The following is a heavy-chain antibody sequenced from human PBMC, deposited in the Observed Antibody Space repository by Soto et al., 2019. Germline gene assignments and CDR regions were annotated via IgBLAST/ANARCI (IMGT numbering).Heavy chain of an antibody. CDR1: AFSFSTYA. CDR2: VSYDGNNK. V-gene: IGHV3-30*04. D-gene: IGHD1-26*01. CDR3: ERDVGSSGSSSAFYI. J-gene: IGHJ3*02. Sequence: QVQLVESGGGVVQPGRSLRLSCAASAFSFSTYAMHWVRQAPGKGLEWGEVVSYDGNNKYYADSVKGRFTIYRDNSKNTLYLQMNRLRPEDTAVFYCERDVGSSGSSSAFYIWGRGTMVTVSS.